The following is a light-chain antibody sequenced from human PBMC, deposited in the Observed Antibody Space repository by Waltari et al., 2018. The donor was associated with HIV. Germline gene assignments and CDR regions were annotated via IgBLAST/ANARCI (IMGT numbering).Light chain of an antibody. CDR2: KDR. CDR3: QSPDKDDSSHVV. Sequence: SYELTQPPSVSVSPGQTARITCSGDAFPRHYPSWYQQKPGQAPVLVIYKDRERPSGIPERFSGSKSGTTVTLTISGVQADDEADYYCQSPDKDDSSHVVFGGGTKLTAL. J-gene: IGLJ2*01. CDR1: AFPRHY. V-gene: IGLV3-25*03.